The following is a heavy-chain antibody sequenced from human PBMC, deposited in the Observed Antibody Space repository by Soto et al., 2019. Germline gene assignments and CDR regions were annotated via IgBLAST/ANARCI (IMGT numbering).Heavy chain of an antibody. D-gene: IGHD5-12*01. CDR3: AKDGGADGYFGNWLDP. CDR2: IIPIFGTT. V-gene: IGHV1-69*15. CDR1: GGTFSNYA. J-gene: IGHJ5*02. Sequence: QVQLVQSGAEVKKPGSSVKVSCKASGGTFSNYAITWVRQAPGQGLEWVGRIIPIFGTTNVAQKFKGRVTITAEESTDTADMELRGLRSDDTAVYYCAKDGGADGYFGNWLDPWGQGTLVTVSS.